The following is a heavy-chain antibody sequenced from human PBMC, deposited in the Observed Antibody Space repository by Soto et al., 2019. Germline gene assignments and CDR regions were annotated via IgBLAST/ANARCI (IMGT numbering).Heavy chain of an antibody. V-gene: IGHV3-30-3*01. CDR3: SNGPGGRYDRSGYDAFDI. Sequence: PGGSLRLSCAASGFTFSSYAMHWVRQAPGKGLEWVAVISYDGSNKYYADSVKGRFTTSRDNSKNTLYLQMNSLRAEDTAVYYCSNGPGGRYDRSGYDAFDIWGQGTMV. D-gene: IGHD3-22*01. CDR2: ISYDGSNK. J-gene: IGHJ3*02. CDR1: GFTFSSYA.